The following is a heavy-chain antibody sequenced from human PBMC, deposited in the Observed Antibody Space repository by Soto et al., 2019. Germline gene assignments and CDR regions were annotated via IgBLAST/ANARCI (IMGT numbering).Heavy chain of an antibody. CDR3: AREGGILTGYYTNFDY. CDR1: GGSISSGGYS. CDR2: IYYSGST. Sequence: PSETLSLTCAVSGGSISSGGYSWSWIRQPPGKGLEWIGYIYYSGSTYYNPSLKSRVTISVDTSKNQFSLKLSSVTAADTAVYYCAREGGILTGYYTNFDYWGRGTLVTVSS. V-gene: IGHV4-30-2*05. J-gene: IGHJ4*02. D-gene: IGHD3-9*01.